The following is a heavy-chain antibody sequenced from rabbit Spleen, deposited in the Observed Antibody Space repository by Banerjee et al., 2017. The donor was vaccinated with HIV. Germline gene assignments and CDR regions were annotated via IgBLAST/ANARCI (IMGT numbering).Heavy chain of an antibody. V-gene: IGHV1S40*01. J-gene: IGHJ4*01. D-gene: IGHD1-1*01. CDR3: ARDLVGVIGWNFYL. CDR2: INIVTGKS. Sequence: QSLEESGGDLVKPGASLTLTCIASGVSFSGNSYMCWVRQAPGKGLEWIACINIVTGKSVYASWAKGRFTMSRTSSTTVTLRMTSLTAADRAAYFCARDLVGVIGWNFYLWGQGTLVTVS. CDR1: GVSFSGNSY.